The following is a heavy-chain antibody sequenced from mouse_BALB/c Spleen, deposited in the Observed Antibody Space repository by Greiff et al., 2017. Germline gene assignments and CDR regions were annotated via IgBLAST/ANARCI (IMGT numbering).Heavy chain of an antibody. CDR1: GFTFSSYA. D-gene: IGHD2-2*01. CDR2: ISSGGST. V-gene: IGHV5-6-5*01. CDR3: ARGGAYGYDGYAMDY. J-gene: IGHJ4*01. Sequence: VQLKESGGGLVKPGGSLKLSCAASGFTFSSYAMSWVRQTPEKRLEWVASISSGGSTYYPDSVKGRFTISRDNARNILYLQMSSLRSEDTAMYYCARGGAYGYDGYAMDYWGQGTSVTVSS.